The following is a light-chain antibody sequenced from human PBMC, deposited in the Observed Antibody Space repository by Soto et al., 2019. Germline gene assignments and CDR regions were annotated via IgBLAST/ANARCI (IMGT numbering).Light chain of an antibody. V-gene: IGLV2-14*01. CDR1: ATDIDAYNY. CDR2: GVT. J-gene: IGLJ1*01. CDR3: CSYARGSTYV. Sequence: QSALTQPASVSGSPGQSITISCTGTATDIDAYNYVSWYLQYPGKAPKLLIYGVTNRPSGASDRFSGSKSDNTASLTISGLQAEDEGDYYCCSYARGSTYVFGTGTKLTVL.